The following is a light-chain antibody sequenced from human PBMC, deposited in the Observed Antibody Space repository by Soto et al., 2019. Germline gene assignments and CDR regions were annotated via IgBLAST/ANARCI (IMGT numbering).Light chain of an antibody. Sequence: QSALTQPRSVSGSPGQPVTISCTGSSSDVGGYNYVSWYQHHPGKAPKLIIYDVNKRPSGVPDRFSGSKFGNTASLTISGLQAEDEADYYCCSYAGSYTSYVFGTGTKLTVL. CDR2: DVN. J-gene: IGLJ1*01. CDR3: CSYAGSYTSYV. V-gene: IGLV2-11*01. CDR1: SSDVGGYNY.